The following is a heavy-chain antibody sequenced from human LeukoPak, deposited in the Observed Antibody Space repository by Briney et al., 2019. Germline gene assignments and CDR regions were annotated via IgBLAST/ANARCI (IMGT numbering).Heavy chain of an antibody. CDR2: INHSGST. V-gene: IGHV4-34*01. CDR1: GFTVSSNY. CDR3: ARQSGSSWYGHYYYYMDV. J-gene: IGHJ6*03. D-gene: IGHD6-13*01. Sequence: GSLRLSCAASGFTVSSNYMSWIRQPPGKGLEWIGEINHSGSTNYNPSLKSRVTISVDTSKNQFTLKLSSVTAADTAVYYCARQSGSSWYGHYYYYMDVWGKGTTVTISS.